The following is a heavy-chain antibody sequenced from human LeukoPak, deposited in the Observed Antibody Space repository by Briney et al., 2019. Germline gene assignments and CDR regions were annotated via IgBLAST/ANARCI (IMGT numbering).Heavy chain of an antibody. D-gene: IGHD3-16*01. V-gene: IGHV1-18*04. CDR1: GYTFTDYY. CDR2: INTDNGNT. Sequence: ASVKVSCKASGYTFTDYYMHWVRQAPGQGLEWMGWINTDNGNTNYAPKLQDRVTMTTDTPTSTVYMEVRSLGSDDTAVCYCARDWGSIKVITDFWGQGTLVTVSS. CDR3: ARDWGSIKVITDF. J-gene: IGHJ4*02.